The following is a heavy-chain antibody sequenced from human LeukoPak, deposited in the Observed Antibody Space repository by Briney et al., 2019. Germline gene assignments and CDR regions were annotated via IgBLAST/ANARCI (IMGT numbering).Heavy chain of an antibody. CDR2: INPNSSGT. Sequence: ASLTLSCKASGYTFTGYYMHWVRKAPGPGLEWLGWINPNSSGTSYAKKFQGRVTMNKATSISTAYMQLSRLRSDDTAVYYCARGYSYGYNVYWGQGTLVTVSS. D-gene: IGHD5-18*01. V-gene: IGHV1-2*02. CDR1: GYTFTGYY. CDR3: ARGYSYGYNVY. J-gene: IGHJ4*02.